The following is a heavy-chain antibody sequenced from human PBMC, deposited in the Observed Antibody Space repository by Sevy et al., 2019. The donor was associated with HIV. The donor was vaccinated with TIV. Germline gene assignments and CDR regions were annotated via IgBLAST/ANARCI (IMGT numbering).Heavy chain of an antibody. CDR2: VSGSGDRT. CDR3: AKATSAKATEDHFDY. Sequence: GGSLRLSCATSGFTFNSFAISWVRQAPGKGLEWVSGVSGSGDRTYYTDYMKGRFTVGRDNSKNTRFLQIDNLRVEDTAVYYCAKATSAKATEDHFDYWGQGTLVTVSS. CDR1: GFTFNSFA. D-gene: IGHD5-12*01. J-gene: IGHJ4*02. V-gene: IGHV3-23*01.